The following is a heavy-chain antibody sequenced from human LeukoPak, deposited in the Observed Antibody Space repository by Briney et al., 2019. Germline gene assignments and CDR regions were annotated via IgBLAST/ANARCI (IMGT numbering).Heavy chain of an antibody. CDR1: GFTFSSYA. CDR3: AKDRYYGSGSYYAYYYYGMDV. Sequence: PGGSLRLSCAASGFTFSSYAMSWVRQAPGKGLEWVSRISGSGGSTYYADSVKGRFTISRDNSKNTLYLQMNSLRAEDTAVYYCAKDRYYGSGSYYAYYYYGMDVWGQGTTVTVSS. D-gene: IGHD3-10*01. J-gene: IGHJ6*02. CDR2: ISGSGGST. V-gene: IGHV3-23*01.